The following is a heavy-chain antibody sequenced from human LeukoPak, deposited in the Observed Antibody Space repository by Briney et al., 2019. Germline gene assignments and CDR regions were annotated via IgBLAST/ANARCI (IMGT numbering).Heavy chain of an antibody. CDR1: GYTFTSFS. V-gene: IGHV1-18*01. Sequence: ASVKVSCKASGYTFTSFSISWVRQAPGQGLEWMGWISAYNGNTNYAQKPQGRVTMTTDTSTSTAYMELRSLRSDDTAVYYCARDSTIFGVVIRYFDYWGQGTPVTVSS. D-gene: IGHD3-3*01. CDR2: ISAYNGNT. CDR3: ARDSTIFGVVIRYFDY. J-gene: IGHJ4*02.